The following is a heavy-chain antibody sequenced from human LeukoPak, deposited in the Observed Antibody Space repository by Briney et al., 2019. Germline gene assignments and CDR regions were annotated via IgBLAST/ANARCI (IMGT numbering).Heavy chain of an antibody. CDR2: ISGSGGST. CDR3: ARKFPYYYDSSGYYGY. J-gene: IGHJ4*02. Sequence: LSGGSLRLSCAASGFTFSTYALSWVRQAPGKGLEWVSAISGSGGSTYYADSVKGRFTISRDNSKNTLYLQMNSLRAEDTAVYYCARKFPYYYDSSGYYGYWGQGTLVAVSS. V-gene: IGHV3-23*01. D-gene: IGHD3-22*01. CDR1: GFTFSTYA.